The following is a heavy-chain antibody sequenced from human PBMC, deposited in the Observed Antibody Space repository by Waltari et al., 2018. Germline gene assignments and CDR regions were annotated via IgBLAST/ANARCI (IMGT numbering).Heavy chain of an antibody. CDR3: ARGNYDFWSGYYKWFDP. D-gene: IGHD3-3*01. CDR1: GGSISSGGYY. J-gene: IGHJ5*02. V-gene: IGHV4-31*03. Sequence: QVQLQESGPGLVKPSQTLSLTCTVSGGSISSGGYYWSWIRQHPGKGLEWIGYIYYSGSTYYNPSLKSRVTISVDTSKNQFSLKLSSVTAADTAVYYWARGNYDFWSGYYKWFDPWGQGTLVTVSS. CDR2: IYYSGST.